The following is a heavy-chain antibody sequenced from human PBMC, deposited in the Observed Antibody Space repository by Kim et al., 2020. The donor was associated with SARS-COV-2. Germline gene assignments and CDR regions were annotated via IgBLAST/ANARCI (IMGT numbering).Heavy chain of an antibody. CDR3: AKDFGIVGATTFFFDY. Sequence: SVKGRFTISRDNSKNTLYLQMNSRRAEDTAVYYCAKDFGIVGATTFFFDYWGQGTLVTVSS. J-gene: IGHJ4*02. V-gene: IGHV3-23*01. D-gene: IGHD1-26*01.